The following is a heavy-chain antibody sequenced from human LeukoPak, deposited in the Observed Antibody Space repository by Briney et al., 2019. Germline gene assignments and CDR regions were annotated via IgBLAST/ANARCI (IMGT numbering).Heavy chain of an antibody. CDR1: AFIFSGHW. CDR2: IKEDGSER. Sequence: GGSLRLSCEGSAFIFSGHWMNWVRQTPGKGLEWVASIKEDGSERQYVDSVKGRFSISRDNTKGSLFLQLNSLRAEDTAVYYCARDPLRLRPPNGWFDPWGQGTLVTVSS. D-gene: IGHD3-3*01. J-gene: IGHJ5*02. CDR3: ARDPLRLRPPNGWFDP. V-gene: IGHV3-7*03.